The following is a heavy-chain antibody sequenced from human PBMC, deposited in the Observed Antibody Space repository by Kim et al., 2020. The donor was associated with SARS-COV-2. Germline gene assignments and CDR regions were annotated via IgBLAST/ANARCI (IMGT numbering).Heavy chain of an antibody. Sequence: SETLSLTCTVSGGSVSSGSYYWSWIRQPPGKGLEWIGYIYYSGSTNYNPSLKSRVTISVDTSKNQFSLKLSSVTAADTAVYYCARDRPYDYVWGSYRYPDYYYGMDVWGQGTTVTVSS. J-gene: IGHJ6*02. CDR2: IYYSGST. CDR1: GGSVSSGSYY. V-gene: IGHV4-61*01. D-gene: IGHD3-16*02. CDR3: ARDRPYDYVWGSYRYPDYYYGMDV.